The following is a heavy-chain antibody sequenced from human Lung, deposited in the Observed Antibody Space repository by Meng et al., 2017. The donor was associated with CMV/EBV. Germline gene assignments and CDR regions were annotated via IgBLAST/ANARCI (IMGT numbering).Heavy chain of an antibody. J-gene: IGHJ4*02. CDR2: INPSGGST. CDR3: ARDRERGYSYGIIDY. CDR1: GYTFTSYY. D-gene: IGHD5-18*01. Sequence: SVXVSXXASGYTFTSYYMHWVRQAAGQGLEWMGIINPSGGSTSYAQKFQGRVTMTRDTSTSTVYMELSSLRSEDTAVYYCARDRERGYSYGIIDYWGQGTLVXVSS. V-gene: IGHV1-46*01.